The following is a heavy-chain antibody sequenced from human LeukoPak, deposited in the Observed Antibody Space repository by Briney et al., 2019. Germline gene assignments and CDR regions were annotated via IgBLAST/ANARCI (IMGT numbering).Heavy chain of an antibody. J-gene: IGHJ6*03. V-gene: IGHV1-8*01. CDR2: MNPNSGNT. CDR1: GYTFTSYD. CDR3: ARDYSSLLPSYYYYMDV. D-gene: IGHD6-13*01. Sequence: ASVKVSCKASGYTFTSYDINWVRQATGQGLEWMGWMNPNSGNTGYAQKFQGRVTMTRNTSISTAYMELSSLRSEDTAVYYCARDYSSLLPSYYYYMDVWGKGTTVTVSS.